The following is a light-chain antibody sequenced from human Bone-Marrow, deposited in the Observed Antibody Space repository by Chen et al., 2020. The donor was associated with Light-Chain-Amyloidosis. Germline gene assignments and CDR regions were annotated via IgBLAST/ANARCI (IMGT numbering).Light chain of an antibody. CDR2: RDT. Sequence: SYELTQPPSVSVSPGQTARITCSGDDLPTKYAYWYQQKPGPAPVLVIHRDTERPSVISERFSGSSSGTTATLTISGVQAEDEADYHCQSADSSGTYEVIFGGGTKLTVL. CDR1: DLPTKY. CDR3: QSADSSGTYEVI. J-gene: IGLJ2*01. V-gene: IGLV3-25*03.